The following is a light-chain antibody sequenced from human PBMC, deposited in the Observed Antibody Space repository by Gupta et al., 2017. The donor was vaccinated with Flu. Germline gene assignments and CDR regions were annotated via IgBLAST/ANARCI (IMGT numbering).Light chain of an antibody. CDR1: QNIGHSF. V-gene: IGKV3-20*01. CDR2: GAS. CDR3: QQFGWSSFT. J-gene: IGKJ3*01. Sequence: ETVLTHSPRLLSLSPGERATLSCRASQNIGHSFSVWYQQKPGQPPRLLIDGASTKATGIPARFAGSGSGTDFTLIISRLEPEDFAVYCCQQFGWSSFTFGRGTKVDVK.